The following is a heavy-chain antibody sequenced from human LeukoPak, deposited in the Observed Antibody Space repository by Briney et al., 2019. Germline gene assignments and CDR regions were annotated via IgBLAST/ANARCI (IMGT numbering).Heavy chain of an antibody. V-gene: IGHV4-34*01. CDR1: GGSFSGYY. D-gene: IGHD2-2*01. J-gene: IGHJ4*02. Sequence: PSETLSLTCAVYGGSFSGYYWSWIRQPPGKGLEWIGEINHSGSTNYNPSLKSRVTISVDTSKNQFSLKLSSVTAADTAVYYCARRFIVVPAAMFDYWGQGTLVTVSS. CDR2: INHSGST. CDR3: ARRFIVVPAAMFDY.